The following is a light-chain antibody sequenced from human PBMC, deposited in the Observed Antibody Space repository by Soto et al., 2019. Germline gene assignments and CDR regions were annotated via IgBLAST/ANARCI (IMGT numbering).Light chain of an antibody. Sequence: QSVLTQPPSVSGAPGQRVTISCTGSSSNIGAGYDVHWYQQLPGTAPKLLIYGNSNRPSGVPDRFSGSKSGTSASLAITGLQAEDEADYYCQSGVVFGGGTQLTVL. CDR3: QSGVV. V-gene: IGLV1-40*01. J-gene: IGLJ2*01. CDR1: SSNIGAGYD. CDR2: GNS.